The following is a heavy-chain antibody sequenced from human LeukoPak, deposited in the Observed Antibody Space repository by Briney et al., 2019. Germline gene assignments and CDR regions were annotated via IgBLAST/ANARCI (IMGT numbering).Heavy chain of an antibody. CDR3: AREPGRSSGWYGGFDY. CDR2: ISGSGRKT. D-gene: IGHD6-19*01. J-gene: IGHJ4*02. V-gene: IGHV3-23*01. CDR1: GFTFRSYG. Sequence: GGSLRLSCEASGFTFRSYGMSWVRQAPGKGLEWVSVISGSGRKTDYADSVKGRFTISRDNSKNTMYLLMNSLRVEDTAEYYCAREPGRSSGWYGGFDYWGQGTLVTVSS.